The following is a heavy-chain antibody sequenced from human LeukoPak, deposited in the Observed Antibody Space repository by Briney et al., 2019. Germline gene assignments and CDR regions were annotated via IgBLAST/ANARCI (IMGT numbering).Heavy chain of an antibody. CDR3: AKESSVVAAAGTRAEYFQH. J-gene: IGHJ1*01. CDR2: IRYDGSNK. Sequence: GGSPRLSCAASGFTFSSYGMHWVRQAPGKGLEWVAFIRYDGSNKYYADSVKGRFTISRDNSKNTLYLQMNSLRAEDTAVYYCAKESSVVAAAGTRAEYFQHWGQGTLVTVSS. V-gene: IGHV3-30*02. D-gene: IGHD6-13*01. CDR1: GFTFSSYG.